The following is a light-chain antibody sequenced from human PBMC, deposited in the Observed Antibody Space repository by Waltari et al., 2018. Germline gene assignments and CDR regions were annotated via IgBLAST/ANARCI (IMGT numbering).Light chain of an antibody. V-gene: IGKV4-1*01. CDR2: WAS. CDR3: QQYYSTPPIT. Sequence: LAVSLGERATINCKSSQSVLYSSTNKNYLAWYQQKPGQPPKLLIYWASTRESGVPDRFSGSGSGADFTLTISSLQAEDVAVYYCQQYYSTPPITFGQGTRLEIK. J-gene: IGKJ5*01. CDR1: QSVLYSSTNKNY.